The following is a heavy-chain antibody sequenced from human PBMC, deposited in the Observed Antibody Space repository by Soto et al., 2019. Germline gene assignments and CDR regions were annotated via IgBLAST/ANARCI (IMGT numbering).Heavy chain of an antibody. V-gene: IGHV3-23*01. D-gene: IGHD3-16*01. CDR2: IRGSGGDT. Sequence: EVQLLESGGGLVQPGGSLRLSCAASGFTCSFCAMNWVRQAPGKGLEWVSSIRGSGGDTYYADSVRGRFTISRDNATTPLYLQINRLRVAGPGVYYCVKGHSDAYYDFDDWGQGTLVTVSS. CDR3: VKGHSDAYYDFDD. J-gene: IGHJ4*02. CDR1: GFTCSFCA.